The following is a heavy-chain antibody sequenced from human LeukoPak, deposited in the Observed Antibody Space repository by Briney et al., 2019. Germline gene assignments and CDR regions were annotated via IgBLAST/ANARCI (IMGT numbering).Heavy chain of an antibody. V-gene: IGHV3-7*01. CDR3: ASSHDSSGND. J-gene: IGHJ4*02. CDR1: GFSFSSYW. D-gene: IGHD3-22*01. Sequence: GGSLRLSCAASGFSFSSYWMAWVRQAPGKGLEWVANIKYDGSHKYYVDSVKGRFTISRDNAKNSLYLEMNSLRADDTAVYFVASSHDSSGNDWGQGTMVTVSS. CDR2: IKYDGSHK.